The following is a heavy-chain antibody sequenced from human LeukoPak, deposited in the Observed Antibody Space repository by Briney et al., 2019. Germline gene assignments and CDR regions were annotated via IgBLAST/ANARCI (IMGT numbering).Heavy chain of an antibody. CDR2: VKSKSDGEIA. Sequence: GGSLRLSCVGSGFTFSDAWTNWVRQIPGRGLEWIGRVKSKSDGEIADYAASVDGRFTFSRDDSKNTLYLYMSRLASDDTGVYYCTTTYNYDSSPGSFDYWGQGTLVTVSS. V-gene: IGHV3-15*01. CDR3: TTTYNYDSSPGSFDY. CDR1: GFTFSDAW. J-gene: IGHJ4*02. D-gene: IGHD3-22*01.